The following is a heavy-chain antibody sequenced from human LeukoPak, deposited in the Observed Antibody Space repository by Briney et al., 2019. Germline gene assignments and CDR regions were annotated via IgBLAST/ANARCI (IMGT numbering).Heavy chain of an antibody. J-gene: IGHJ4*02. CDR2: IYHSGTTYSGST. Sequence: SETLSLTCTVSGGSISSYYWSWIRQPPGKGLEWIGSIYHSGTTYSGSTYYNPSLKSRVTISLDTSKNQFSLKVGSMTAADTAVYYCARAGGYGLIDYWGQGTMVTVSS. D-gene: IGHD5-18*01. CDR3: ARAGGYGLIDY. V-gene: IGHV4-59*12. CDR1: GGSISSYY.